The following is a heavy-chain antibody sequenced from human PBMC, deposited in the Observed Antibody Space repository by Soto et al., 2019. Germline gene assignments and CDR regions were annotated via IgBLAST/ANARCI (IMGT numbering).Heavy chain of an antibody. CDR3: ARGGDYYDGLDV. CDR1: GYTFTSYG. D-gene: IGHD3-16*01. CDR2: VSAFNGET. Sequence: QVQLVQSGDEVKKRGASVKVSCRASGYTFTSYGVSWVRQAPGQGLEWMGWVSAFNGETNYIQKVQGRVTLTTEASTSAAYLELRSQRSDDTAVYYCARGGDYYDGLDVWGQGTTVTVSS. J-gene: IGHJ6*02. V-gene: IGHV1-18*01.